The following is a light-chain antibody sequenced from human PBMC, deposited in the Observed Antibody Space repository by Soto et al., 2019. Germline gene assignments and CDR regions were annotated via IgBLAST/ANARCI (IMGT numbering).Light chain of an antibody. CDR2: GAS. J-gene: IGKJ5*01. CDR3: QQTYSSPPT. V-gene: IGKV1-39*01. Sequence: DIQMTQSTSSLSASIGDRVTITCRASQSIGRYLNWYQHRPAKAPKLLISGASTLQSGVPSKISGSGSVTDFTLTISSLQPEDFATYYCQQTYSSPPTFGHGTRL. CDR1: QSIGRY.